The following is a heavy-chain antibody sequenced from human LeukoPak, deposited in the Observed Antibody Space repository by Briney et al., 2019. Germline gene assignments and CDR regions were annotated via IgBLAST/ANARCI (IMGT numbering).Heavy chain of an antibody. D-gene: IGHD1-14*01. V-gene: IGHV3-30*02. CDR1: GFTFSSYS. CDR2: IGSDGYSK. Sequence: GGSLRLSCAASGFTFSSYSMQWVRQAPGKGLEWVAIIGSDGYSKYYGDSVKGRFTISRDNSKNAVYLQMNSLRAEDTAVYYCAKPARTDAFDIWGQGTMITVSS. CDR3: AKPARTDAFDI. J-gene: IGHJ3*02.